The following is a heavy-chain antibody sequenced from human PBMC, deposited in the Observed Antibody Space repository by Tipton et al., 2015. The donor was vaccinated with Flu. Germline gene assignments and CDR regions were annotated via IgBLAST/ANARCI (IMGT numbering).Heavy chain of an antibody. CDR3: ARDSSAWSCDY. J-gene: IGHJ4*02. Sequence: QLVQSGAEVKKPGASVRISCKASGYTFRKSSIHWVRQAPGQGLEWMAIFDPRGDSTNYAQKFQGRVTMTTDTSKSTVYLEMSSLRSDDTAVYYCARDSSAWSCDYWGQGTPVTVS. CDR1: GYTFRKSS. V-gene: IGHV1-46*01. D-gene: IGHD6-19*01. CDR2: FDPRGDST.